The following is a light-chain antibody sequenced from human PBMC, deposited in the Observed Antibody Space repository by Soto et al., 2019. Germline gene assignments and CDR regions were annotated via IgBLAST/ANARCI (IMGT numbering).Light chain of an antibody. CDR3: QAWDTSTNYV. J-gene: IGLJ1*01. CDR2: QDS. CDR1: KLGDKY. V-gene: IGLV3-1*01. Sequence: SYELTQPPSVSVSPGQRASITCSGEKLGDKYASWYQQKPGQSPVLVIYQDSKRPSGIPERFSGSNSGNTATLTISGTQAIDEADYYCQAWDTSTNYVVGTGTKLTVI.